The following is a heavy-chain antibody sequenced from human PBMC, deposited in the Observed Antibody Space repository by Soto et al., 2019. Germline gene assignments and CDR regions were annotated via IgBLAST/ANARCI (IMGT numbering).Heavy chain of an antibody. D-gene: IGHD6-13*01. Sequence: EVQLLESGGGLVQPGGSLRLSCAASGFTFSSYAMSWVRQAPGKGLEWVSAISGSGGSTYYADSVKGRFTISRDNSKNTLYLQMNSLRAEDTAVYYCAKSGADSSSWWDQDHYYFDYWGQGTLVTVSS. CDR2: ISGSGGST. V-gene: IGHV3-23*01. CDR3: AKSGADSSSWWDQDHYYFDY. J-gene: IGHJ4*02. CDR1: GFTFSSYA.